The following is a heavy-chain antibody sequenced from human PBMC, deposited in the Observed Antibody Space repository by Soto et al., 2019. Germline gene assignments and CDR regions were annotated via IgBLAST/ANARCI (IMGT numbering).Heavy chain of an antibody. CDR2: MSTSDSYT. D-gene: IGHD3-10*01. CDR3: ARDYLGSGDAFDI. Sequence: QVQLVESGGGLVKPGGSLRLSCAASGFSFSDYYMGWIRQPPGKGLEWISYMSTSDSYTKYVDSVKGRFTISRDNAKNSLYLQMNSRRAEDTAVYYCARDYLGSGDAFDIWGQGTMVNVSS. V-gene: IGHV3-11*05. CDR1: GFSFSDYY. J-gene: IGHJ3*02.